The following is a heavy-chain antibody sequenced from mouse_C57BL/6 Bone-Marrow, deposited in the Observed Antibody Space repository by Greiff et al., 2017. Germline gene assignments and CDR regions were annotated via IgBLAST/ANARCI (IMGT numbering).Heavy chain of an antibody. CDR3: ARDRAHDGYYLWFAY. Sequence: EVKVVESGGGLVKPGGSLKLSCAASGFTFSSYAMSWVRQTPEKRLEWVATISDGGSYTYYPDNVKGRFTISRDNAKNNLYLQMSHLKSEDTAMYYCARDRAHDGYYLWFAYWGQGTLVTVSA. D-gene: IGHD2-3*01. CDR1: GFTFSSYA. CDR2: ISDGGSYT. J-gene: IGHJ3*01. V-gene: IGHV5-4*01.